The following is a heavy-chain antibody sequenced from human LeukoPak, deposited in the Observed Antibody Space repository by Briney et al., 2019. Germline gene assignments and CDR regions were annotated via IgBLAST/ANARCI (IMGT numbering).Heavy chain of an antibody. J-gene: IGHJ4*02. V-gene: IGHV3-30*18. Sequence: GGSLRLSCAASGFTFSSYGMHWVRQAPGKGLEWVAVISYDGSNKYYADSVKGRFTISRDNSKNTLYLQMNSLRAEDTAVYYCAKEVITMIVDWGQGTLVTVSS. CDR1: GFTFSSYG. CDR2: ISYDGSNK. CDR3: AKEVITMIVD. D-gene: IGHD3-22*01.